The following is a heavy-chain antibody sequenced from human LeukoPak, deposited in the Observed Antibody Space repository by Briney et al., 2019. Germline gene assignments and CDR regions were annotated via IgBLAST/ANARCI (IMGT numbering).Heavy chain of an antibody. D-gene: IGHD6-19*01. CDR2: IYTSGST. J-gene: IGHJ4*02. CDR1: GGSISSYY. Sequence: SETLSLTCTVSGGSISSYYWSWIRQPAGKGLEWIGRIYTSGSTNYNPSLKSRVTMSVDTSKNQLSLNLSSVTAADTAVYYCARETKLMGYSSGLGFNYWGQGTLVTVSS. CDR3: ARETKLMGYSSGLGFNY. V-gene: IGHV4-4*07.